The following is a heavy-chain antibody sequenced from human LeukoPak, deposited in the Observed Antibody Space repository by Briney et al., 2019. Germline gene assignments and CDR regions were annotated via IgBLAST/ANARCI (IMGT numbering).Heavy chain of an antibody. D-gene: IGHD2-2*01. J-gene: IGHJ3*02. Sequence: PGGSLRLSCAASGFTFSSYSMNWVRQAPGKGLEWVSSISSSSSYIYYADSVKGRFTISRDNSKNTLYLQMNSLRAEDTAVYYCAKELQLVVVPAAAFDIWGQGTMVTVSS. CDR3: AKELQLVVVPAAAFDI. V-gene: IGHV3-21*04. CDR1: GFTFSSYS. CDR2: ISSSSSYI.